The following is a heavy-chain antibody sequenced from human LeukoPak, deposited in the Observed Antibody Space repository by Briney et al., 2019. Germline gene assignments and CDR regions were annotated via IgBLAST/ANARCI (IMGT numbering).Heavy chain of an antibody. Sequence: SVKVSCKASGGTFTSYAISWVRQAPGQGLEWMGGIIPIFGTANYAQKFQGRVTITTDESTSTAYMELSSLRSEDTAVYYCARRDYYDSSGYYHWGQGTLVTVSS. J-gene: IGHJ5*02. CDR1: GGTFTSYA. CDR3: ARRDYYDSSGYYH. V-gene: IGHV1-69*05. CDR2: IIPIFGTA. D-gene: IGHD3-22*01.